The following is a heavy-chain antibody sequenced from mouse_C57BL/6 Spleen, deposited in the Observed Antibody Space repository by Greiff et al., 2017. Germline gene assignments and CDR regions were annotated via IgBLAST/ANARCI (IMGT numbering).Heavy chain of an antibody. CDR2: INPNNGGT. CDR3: AGGIWPTMDY. CDR1: GYTFTDYN. V-gene: IGHV1-22*01. J-gene: IGHJ4*01. Sequence: VQLQQSGPELVKPGASVKMSCKASGYTFTDYNMHWVKQSPGKSLEWIGYINPNNGGTSYNQKFKGKATLTVNKSSSTAYMELRSLTSEDSAVYYCAGGIWPTMDYWGQGTSVTVSS. D-gene: IGHD1-1*02.